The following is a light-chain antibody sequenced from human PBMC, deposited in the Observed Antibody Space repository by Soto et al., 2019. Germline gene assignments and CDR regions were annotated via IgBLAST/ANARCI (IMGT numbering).Light chain of an antibody. Sequence: QSVLTQPPSASGTPGQRVTISCSGSSSNIGANYVTWYQHLPDTAPKLFIYKTNQRPSGVPDRFSGSKSGTSASLAISGLRSEDEADYYCAASDDNVSGLVFGGGTKLTVL. CDR2: KTN. CDR1: SSNIGANY. J-gene: IGLJ2*01. CDR3: AASDDNVSGLV. V-gene: IGLV1-47*01.